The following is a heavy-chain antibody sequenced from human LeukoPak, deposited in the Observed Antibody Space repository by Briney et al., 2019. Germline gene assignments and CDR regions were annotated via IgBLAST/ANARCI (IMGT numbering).Heavy chain of an antibody. CDR2: ISAYNGNT. CDR3: ARDLYGSADGDSTWANDY. Sequence: GASVKVSCKASGYTFTSYGISWVRQAPGQGLEWMGWISAYNGNTNYAQKLQGRVTMTTDTSTSTAYMELRSLRSDDTAVYYCARDLYGSADGDSTWANDYWGQGTLVTVSS. D-gene: IGHD4-17*01. J-gene: IGHJ4*02. V-gene: IGHV1-18*01. CDR1: GYTFTSYG.